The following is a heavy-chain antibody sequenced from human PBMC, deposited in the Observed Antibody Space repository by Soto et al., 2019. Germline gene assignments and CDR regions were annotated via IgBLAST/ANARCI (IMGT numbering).Heavy chain of an antibody. CDR3: ARSASRAAAGPYYYYYYGMDV. J-gene: IGHJ6*02. D-gene: IGHD6-13*01. CDR1: GYSFTSYW. V-gene: IGHV5-51*01. CDR2: IYPGDSDT. Sequence: GESLKISCKGSGYSFTSYWIGWVRQMPGKGLEWIGIIYPGDSDTRYSPSFQGQVTISADKSISTAYLQWSSLKASDTAMYYCARSASRAAAGPYYYYYYGMDVWGQGTTVTVSS.